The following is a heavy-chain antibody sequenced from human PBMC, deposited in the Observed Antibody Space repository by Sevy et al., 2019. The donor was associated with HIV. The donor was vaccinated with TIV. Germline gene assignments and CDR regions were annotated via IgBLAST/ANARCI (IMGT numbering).Heavy chain of an antibody. V-gene: IGHV3-30*18. CDR3: AKEGGAPRKTYYYYGMDV. Sequence: GGSLRLSCAASGFTFSSYGMHWVRQAPGKGLEWVAVISYDGSNKYYADSVKGRFTISRDNSKNTLYLQMNSLRAEDTAVYYCAKEGGAPRKTYYYYGMDVWAKGPRSPSP. J-gene: IGHJ6*02. CDR2: ISYDGSNK. D-gene: IGHD2-21*01. CDR1: GFTFSSYG.